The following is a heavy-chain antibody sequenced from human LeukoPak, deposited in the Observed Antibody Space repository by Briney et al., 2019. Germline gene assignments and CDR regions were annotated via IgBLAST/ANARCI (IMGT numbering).Heavy chain of an antibody. J-gene: IGHJ4*02. D-gene: IGHD3-9*01. CDR3: ARGGGRLRYFDWLLSHFDY. CDR2: IYYSGST. Sequence: SETLSLTCTVSGGSISSSSYYWGWIRQPPGKGLEWIGSIYYSGSTYYNPSLKSRVTISVDTSKNQFSLKLSSVTAADTAVYYCARGGGRLRYFDWLLSHFDYWGQGTLVTVSS. V-gene: IGHV4-39*01. CDR1: GGSISSSSYY.